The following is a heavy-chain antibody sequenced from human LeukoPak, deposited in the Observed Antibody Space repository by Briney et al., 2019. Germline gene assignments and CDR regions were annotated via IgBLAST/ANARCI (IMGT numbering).Heavy chain of an antibody. CDR1: GDPINTGY. V-gene: IGHV4-4*09. CDR2: IYNSGSP. J-gene: IGHJ4*02. Sequence: SSETLSLTCTVSGDPINTGYWNWIRQPPGRELEWIGYIYNSGSPNYNPSLKSRVTISMDASKNQLTLKMASVTAADTAVYYCARLIGGVGARRFDFWGQGTLVTVSS. CDR3: ARLIGGVGARRFDF. D-gene: IGHD1-26*01.